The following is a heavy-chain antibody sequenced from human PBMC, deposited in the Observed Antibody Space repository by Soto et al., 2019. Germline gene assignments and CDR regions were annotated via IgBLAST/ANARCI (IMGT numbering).Heavy chain of an antibody. D-gene: IGHD3-3*01. V-gene: IGHV3-23*01. Sequence: PGGSLRLSCAASGFTFSSYAMSWVRQAPGKGLEWVSAISGSGGSTYYADSVKGRFTISRDNSKNTLYLQMNSLRAEDTAVYYCAKGRVGDDFWSGYFPTTWYRMDVWGIGTKVTVSS. CDR1: GFTFSSYA. J-gene: IGHJ6*04. CDR3: AKGRVGDDFWSGYFPTTWYRMDV. CDR2: ISGSGGST.